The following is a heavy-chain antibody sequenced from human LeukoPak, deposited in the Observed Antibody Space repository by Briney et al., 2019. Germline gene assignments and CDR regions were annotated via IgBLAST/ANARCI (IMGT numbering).Heavy chain of an antibody. CDR1: GFTFSSYG. Sequence: PGGSLRLSCAASGFTFSSYGMHWVRQAPDKGLEWVAVIWYDGSNKYYADSVKGRFTISRDNSKNTLYLQMNSLRAEDTAVYYCARDLSGSYNYWGQGTLVTVSS. J-gene: IGHJ4*02. CDR2: IWYDGSNK. D-gene: IGHD1-26*01. V-gene: IGHV3-33*01. CDR3: ARDLSGSYNY.